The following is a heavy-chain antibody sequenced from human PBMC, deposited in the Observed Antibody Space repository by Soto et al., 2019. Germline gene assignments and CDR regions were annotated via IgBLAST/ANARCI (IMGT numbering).Heavy chain of an antibody. CDR2: INHSGST. Sequence: PSETLSLTCAVYGGSFSGYYWSWIRQPPGKGLEWIGEINHSGSTNYNPSLKSRVTISVDTSKNQFSLKLSSVTAADTAVYYCASRTISVGVVHYWGQGTLVTVS. V-gene: IGHV4-34*01. CDR1: GGSFSGYY. D-gene: IGHD3-3*01. J-gene: IGHJ4*02. CDR3: ASRTISVGVVHY.